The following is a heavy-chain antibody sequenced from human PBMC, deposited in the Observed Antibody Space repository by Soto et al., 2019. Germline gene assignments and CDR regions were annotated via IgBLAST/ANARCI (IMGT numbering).Heavy chain of an antibody. V-gene: IGHV1-18*01. J-gene: IGHJ6*02. D-gene: IGHD3-16*01. CDR3: AMVDVYVTPSPQDV. CDR2: INTYNGNT. Sequence: QVQLVQSGAEVKNPGASVKVSCKASGYTFTRYGIGWARQAPGQGLEWMGWINTYNGNTNYAQNVQGRATLATYTPXSTAYMELRSLRSNDTAIYYCAMVDVYVTPSPQDVWGQGTTVIVSS. CDR1: GYTFTRYG.